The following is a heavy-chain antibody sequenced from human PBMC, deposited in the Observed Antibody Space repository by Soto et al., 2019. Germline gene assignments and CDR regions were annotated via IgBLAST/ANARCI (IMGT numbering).Heavy chain of an antibody. J-gene: IGHJ3*02. CDR1: GYTFTAYF. V-gene: IGHV1-2*04. Sequence: ASVKVSCKASGYTFTAYFVHWMRQAPGQRLEWMGWINPDSGATMYGEKFQDWVTMTRDTSISTVYMELSRLTSDDTAVYFCARGPSTGAFDIWGQGTMVT. CDR3: ARGPSTGAFDI. CDR2: INPDSGAT.